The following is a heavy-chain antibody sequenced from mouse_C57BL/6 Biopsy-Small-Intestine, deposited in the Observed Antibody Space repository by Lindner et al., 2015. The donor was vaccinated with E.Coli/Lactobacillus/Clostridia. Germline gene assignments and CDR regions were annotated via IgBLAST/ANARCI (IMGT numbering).Heavy chain of an antibody. CDR3: ARPRYYSNYVYYAMDY. D-gene: IGHD2-5*01. J-gene: IGHJ4*01. V-gene: IGHV5-17*01. CDR2: ISSGSSTI. CDR1: GITFSDYG. Sequence: VQLQESGGGLVKPGGSLKLSCAASGITFSDYGMHWVRQAPEKGLEWVAYISSGSSTIYYADTVKGRFTISRDNAKNTLFLQMTSLRSEDTAMYYCARPRYYSNYVYYAMDYWGQGTSVTVSS.